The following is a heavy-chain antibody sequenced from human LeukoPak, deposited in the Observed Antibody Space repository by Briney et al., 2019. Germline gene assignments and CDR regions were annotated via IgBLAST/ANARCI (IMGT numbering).Heavy chain of an antibody. V-gene: IGHV3-23*01. CDR2: ISGSGGST. Sequence: PGGSLRLSCAASGFTFSSSAMSWVRQVPGKGLEWVSGISGSGGSTYYADSVKGRFTISRDNSKNTLYLQMNSLRAEDTAVYYCAKDPLYQLLLFDYWGQGTLVTVSS. J-gene: IGHJ4*02. CDR3: AKDPLYQLLLFDY. D-gene: IGHD2-2*01. CDR1: GFTFSSSA.